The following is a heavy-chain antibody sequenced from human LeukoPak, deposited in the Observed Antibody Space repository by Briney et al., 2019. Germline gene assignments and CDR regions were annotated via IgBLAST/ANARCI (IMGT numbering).Heavy chain of an antibody. CDR2: LYYSGYS. CDR3: ATDTTVVTRWAY. V-gene: IGHV4-59*12. CDR1: GGSITSYY. Sequence: SETLSLTCTVSGGSITSYYWAWLRQPPGKGLEWIGYLYYSGYSNYNPSLKSRVSMSVDTSKNQFSLKLTSVTAADTAVYYCATDTTVVTRWAYWGQGTLVTVSS. D-gene: IGHD4-23*01. J-gene: IGHJ4*02.